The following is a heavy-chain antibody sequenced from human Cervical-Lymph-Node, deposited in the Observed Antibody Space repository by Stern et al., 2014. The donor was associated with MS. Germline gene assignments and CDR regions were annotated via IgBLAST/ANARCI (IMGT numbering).Heavy chain of an antibody. CDR3: ARDSEMDYYGSGSSDY. Sequence: QVQLVESGGGLVKPGGSLRLSCAASGFTFSDHYMSWIRQAPGKGLEWLSYISTSGSTIYYADSVKCRFTISRDNAKNSLYMQMNSLRAEDTAVYYCARDSEMDYYGSGSSDYWGQGTLVTVSS. J-gene: IGHJ4*02. V-gene: IGHV3-11*01. CDR1: GFTFSDHY. D-gene: IGHD3-10*01. CDR2: ISTSGSTI.